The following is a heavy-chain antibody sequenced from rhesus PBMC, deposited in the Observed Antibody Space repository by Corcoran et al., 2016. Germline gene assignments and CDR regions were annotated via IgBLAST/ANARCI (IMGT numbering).Heavy chain of an antibody. V-gene: IGHV4-65*01. D-gene: IGHD6-31*01. CDR1: GGSISSSNW. CDR2: ISGSGGIT. Sequence: QVQLQESGPGLVKPSETLYLTCAVSGGSISSSNWWSWISQPPGKGLEWFGYISGSGGITSYNPSLKCRVTISTDTSKNQFSLKLSSVTAADTAVYYCARDRYSSGFDYWGQGVLVTVSS. J-gene: IGHJ4*01. CDR3: ARDRYSSGFDY.